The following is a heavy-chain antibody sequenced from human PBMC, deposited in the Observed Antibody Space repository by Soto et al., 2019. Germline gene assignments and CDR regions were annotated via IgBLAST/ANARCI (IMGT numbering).Heavy chain of an antibody. Sequence: EVQLVESGGDLVQPGGSLRLSCAASGFTFSNYYMTWVRQAPGKGLEWVAKIKQIGRENYYVDSVRGRFTISRDNAKKSLYLQMNTLRAEDTAVYYCARDLYGVFDYWGQGTLVTVSS. V-gene: IGHV3-7*05. CDR3: ARDLYGVFDY. CDR2: IKQIGREN. CDR1: GFTFSNYY. D-gene: IGHD4-17*01. J-gene: IGHJ4*02.